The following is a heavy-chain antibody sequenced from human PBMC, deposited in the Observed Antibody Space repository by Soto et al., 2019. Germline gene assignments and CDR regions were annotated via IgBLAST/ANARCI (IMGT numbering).Heavy chain of an antibody. V-gene: IGHV3-7*03. CDR2: INQDGSAT. CDR1: GFTFSSYA. D-gene: IGHD7-27*01. Sequence: GGSLRLSCAASGFTFSSYAMTWVRQAPGKGLEWLASINQDGSATYYVDSMKGRFTISRDNAKNSLYLQLNSLRAEDSATYYCARDRGPNTLDYWGQGTLVTVSS. CDR3: ARDRGPNTLDY. J-gene: IGHJ4*02.